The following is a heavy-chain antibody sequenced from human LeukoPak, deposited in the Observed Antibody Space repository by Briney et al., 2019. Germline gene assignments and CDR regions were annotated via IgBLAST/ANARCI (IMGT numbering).Heavy chain of an antibody. CDR2: INHSGSA. CDR1: GGSFSGYY. CDR3: ASARDYDSSGYYG. J-gene: IGHJ4*02. V-gene: IGHV4-34*01. D-gene: IGHD3-22*01. Sequence: PSETLSLTCAVYGGSFSGYYWSWIRQPPGKGLEWIGEINHSGSANYNPSLKSRVTISVDTSKNQFSLKLSSVTAADTVVYYCASARDYDSSGYYGWGQGTLVTVSS.